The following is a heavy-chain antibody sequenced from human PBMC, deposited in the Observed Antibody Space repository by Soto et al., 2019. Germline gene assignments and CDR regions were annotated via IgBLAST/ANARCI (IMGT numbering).Heavy chain of an antibody. CDR2: IYYSGST. CDR1: GGSISSSSYY. V-gene: IGHV4-39*01. Sequence: QLKLQESGPGLVKPSETLSLTCTVSGGSISSSSYYWGWIRQPPGKGLEWIGSIYYSGSTYYNPSLKSRVTISVDTSKNQFSLKLSSVTAADTAVYYCARVRGPDSSGGYYFDYWGQGTLVTVSS. CDR3: ARVRGPDSSGGYYFDY. J-gene: IGHJ4*02. D-gene: IGHD3-22*01.